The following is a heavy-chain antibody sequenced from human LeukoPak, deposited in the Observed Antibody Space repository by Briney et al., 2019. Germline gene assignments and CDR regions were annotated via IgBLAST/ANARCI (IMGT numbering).Heavy chain of an antibody. CDR3: ATSYSSGWSSY. J-gene: IGHJ4*02. D-gene: IGHD6-19*01. CDR1: GFTFSGYW. CDR2: IKQDGSEK. Sequence: GSLRLSCAASGFTFSGYWMTWVRQAPGKGLEWVGNIKQDGSEKYYVDSVKGRFTISRDNAKNSLYLQMNSLRAEDTAEYYCATSYSSGWSSYWGQGTLVTVSS. V-gene: IGHV3-7*03.